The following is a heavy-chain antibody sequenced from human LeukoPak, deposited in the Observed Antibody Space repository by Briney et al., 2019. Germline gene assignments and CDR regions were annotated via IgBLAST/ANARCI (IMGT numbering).Heavy chain of an antibody. D-gene: IGHD4-17*01. V-gene: IGHV3-23*01. Sequence: GGSLRLSCAASGFTFSSYTMSWVRQAPGKGLEWVSAISSTGGNTYHADSVKGRFTISRDNSKNTLYLQMNSLRVEDTAVYYCARRGESTNYGDYRFDSWGQGTLVIVSS. CDR1: GFTFSSYT. CDR2: ISSTGGNT. J-gene: IGHJ4*02. CDR3: ARRGESTNYGDYRFDS.